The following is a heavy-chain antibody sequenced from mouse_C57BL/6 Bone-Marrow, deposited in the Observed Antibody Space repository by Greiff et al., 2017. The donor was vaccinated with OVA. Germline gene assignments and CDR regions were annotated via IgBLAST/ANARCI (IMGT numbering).Heavy chain of an antibody. D-gene: IGHD4-1*01. V-gene: IGHV14-4*01. CDR2: IDPENGDT. CDR3: TPNWDYCDY. Sequence: VQLQQSGAELVRPGASVKLSCTASGFNIKDDYMHWVKQRPEQGLEWIGWIDPENGDTEYASKFQGKATITADTSSNTAYLQLSSLTSEDTAVYYCTPNWDYCDYWGQGTTLTVSS. J-gene: IGHJ2*01. CDR1: GFNIKDDY.